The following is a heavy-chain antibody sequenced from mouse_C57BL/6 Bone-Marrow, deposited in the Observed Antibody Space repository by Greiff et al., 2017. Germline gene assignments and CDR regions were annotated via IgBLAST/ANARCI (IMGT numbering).Heavy chain of an antibody. CDR1: GYTFTDYE. Sequence: QVQLQQSGAELVRPGASVTLSCKASGYTFTDYEMHWVKQTPVHGLEWIGAIDPETGGTAYNQKFKGKAILTADKSSSTAYMALRSLTSEDSAVYYCTGRDYDYDGPFDYWGQGTTLTVSS. J-gene: IGHJ2*01. V-gene: IGHV1-15*01. D-gene: IGHD2-4*01. CDR3: TGRDYDYDGPFDY. CDR2: IDPETGGT.